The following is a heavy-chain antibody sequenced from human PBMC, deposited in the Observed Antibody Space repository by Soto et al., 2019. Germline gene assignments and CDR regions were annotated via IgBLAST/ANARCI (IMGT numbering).Heavy chain of an antibody. D-gene: IGHD2-21*02. V-gene: IGHV3-15*07. CDR3: SKNGGHSWPPL. J-gene: IGHJ4*02. CDR2: IISKAEGGTT. CDR1: GFTFTNAW. Sequence: EVQLVESGGDLVNPGGSLRLSCATSGFTFTNAWMNWVRQAPGKGLEWVGRIISKAEGGTTDYAAPVKGRFTISRDDSKSTVYLQINSLKIEDTAMYFCSKNGGHSWPPLWGQGTLVTVSS.